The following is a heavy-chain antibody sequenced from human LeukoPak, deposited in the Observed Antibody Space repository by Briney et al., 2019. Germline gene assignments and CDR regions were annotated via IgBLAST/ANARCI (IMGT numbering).Heavy chain of an antibody. CDR1: GFTVSSNY. D-gene: IGHD6-19*01. J-gene: IGHJ4*02. V-gene: IGHV3-53*01. CDR2: IYSGGST. Sequence: GGSLRLSCAASGFTVSSNYMSWVRQAPGKGLEWVSVIYSGGSTYYVDSVKGRFTISRDNSENTLYLQMNSLRAEDTAIYYCASSMHPGCFDHWGQGTLVTVSS. CDR3: ASSMHPGCFDH.